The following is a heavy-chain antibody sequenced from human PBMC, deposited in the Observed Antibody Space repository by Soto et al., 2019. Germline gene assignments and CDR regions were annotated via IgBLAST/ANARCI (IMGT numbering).Heavy chain of an antibody. Sequence: GGSLRLSCAASGFTFSSYGMHWVRQAPGKGPEWVAVISYYGSNKYYADSVKGRFTISRDNSKNTLYLQMNSLRAEDTAVYYCAKDPYCSGGSCYLLRNWFDPWGQGTLVTVSS. CDR3: AKDPYCSGGSCYLLRNWFDP. V-gene: IGHV3-30*18. CDR1: GFTFSSYG. CDR2: ISYYGSNK. J-gene: IGHJ5*02. D-gene: IGHD2-15*01.